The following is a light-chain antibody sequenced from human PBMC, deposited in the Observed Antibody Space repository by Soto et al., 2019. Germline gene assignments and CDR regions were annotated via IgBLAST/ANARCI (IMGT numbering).Light chain of an antibody. CDR1: QSLTRNY. CDR3: QQYGSSIMYT. V-gene: IGKV3-20*01. Sequence: DIVLTQSPGTLSLSPGERATLSCRASQSLTRNYLAWYQQKPGQAPRLLFFGASTRATGIPDRFSGSGSGTDFVLTISRLEPEDFAVYYWQQYGSSIMYTFGQGTKLEIK. J-gene: IGKJ2*01. CDR2: GAS.